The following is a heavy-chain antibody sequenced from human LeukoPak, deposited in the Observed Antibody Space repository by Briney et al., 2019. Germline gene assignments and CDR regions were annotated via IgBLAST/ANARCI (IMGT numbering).Heavy chain of an antibody. Sequence: ASVKVSCKTSGYTFTSYGISWVRQAPGQGLEWMGWINTYNGKTKYAQKLQGRVTMTTDTSTSTAYMELRSLRSDDTAVYYCARESYSSGPGQHWGQGTLVTVSS. CDR3: ARESYSSGPGQH. CDR2: INTYNGKT. CDR1: GYTFTSYG. D-gene: IGHD6-19*01. J-gene: IGHJ1*01. V-gene: IGHV1-18*01.